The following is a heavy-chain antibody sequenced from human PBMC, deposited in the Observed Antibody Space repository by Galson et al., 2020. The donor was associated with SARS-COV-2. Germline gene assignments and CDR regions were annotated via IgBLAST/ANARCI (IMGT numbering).Heavy chain of an antibody. CDR3: AVQLGLRGGFDY. CDR2: IYYSGST. CDR1: GGSISSSSYY. V-gene: IGHV4-39*01. Sequence: SETLSLTCTVSGGSISSSSYYWGWIRQPPGKGLEWIGSIYYSGSTYYNPSLKSRVTISVDTSKNQFSLKLSSVTAADTAVYYCAVQLGLRGGFDYWGQGTLVTVSS. J-gene: IGHJ4*02. D-gene: IGHD5-18*01.